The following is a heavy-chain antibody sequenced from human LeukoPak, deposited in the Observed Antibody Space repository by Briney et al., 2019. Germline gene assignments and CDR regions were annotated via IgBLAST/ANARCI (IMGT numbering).Heavy chain of an antibody. D-gene: IGHD3-22*01. J-gene: IGHJ3*02. CDR1: GFTFSSYE. CDR2: IYSGGNT. CDR3: VREKTLRLLLTRDAFDI. Sequence: GGSLRLSCAASGFTFSSYEMSWVRQAPGKGLEWVSIIYSGGNTRYAEAVKGRFTISRGNSNNTVYLQMNSLRDEDTAVYYCVREKTLRLLLTRDAFDIWGQGTMVTVSS. V-gene: IGHV3-66*01.